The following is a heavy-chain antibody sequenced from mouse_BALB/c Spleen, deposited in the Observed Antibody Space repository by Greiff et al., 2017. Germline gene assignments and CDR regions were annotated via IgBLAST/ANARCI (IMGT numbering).Heavy chain of an antibody. D-gene: IGHD1-2*01. J-gene: IGHJ1*01. CDR2: ISYSGST. CDR1: GDSITSGY. V-gene: IGHV3-8*02. CDR3: ARKGIITTATYWYFDV. Sequence: DVHLVESGPSLVKPSQTLSLTCSVTGDSITSGYWNWIRKFPGNKLEYMGYISYSGSTYYNPSLKSRISITRDTSKNQYYLQLNSVTTEDTATYYCARKGIITTATYWYFDVWGAGTTVTVSS.